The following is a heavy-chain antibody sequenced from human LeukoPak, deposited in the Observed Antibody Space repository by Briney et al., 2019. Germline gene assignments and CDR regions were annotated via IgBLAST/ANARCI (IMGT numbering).Heavy chain of an antibody. Sequence: GGSLRLSCAASGFTFSSYAMSWVRQAPGKGLEWVSAISGSGGSTYYADSVKGRFTISRDNSKNTLYLQMNSLRAEDTAVYYCAKDIRNTLKLFARGILFDYWGQGTLVTVSS. V-gene: IGHV3-23*01. CDR1: GFTFSSYA. D-gene: IGHD1-14*01. CDR3: AKDIRNTLKLFARGILFDY. CDR2: ISGSGGST. J-gene: IGHJ4*02.